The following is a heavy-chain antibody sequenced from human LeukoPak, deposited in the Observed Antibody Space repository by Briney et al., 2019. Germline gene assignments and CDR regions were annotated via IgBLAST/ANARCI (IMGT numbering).Heavy chain of an antibody. CDR3: AKDRSNSWAFDY. D-gene: IGHD6-6*01. V-gene: IGHV3-30*18. Sequence: GRSLRLSCAASGFTFRSYNMHWVRQAPGKGLEWVALISYDGSNKYYADSVKGRFTISRDDSKNTLYLQMNSLRAEDTAVYYCAKDRSNSWAFDYWGQGTLVTVSS. CDR2: ISYDGSNK. J-gene: IGHJ4*02. CDR1: GFTFRSYN.